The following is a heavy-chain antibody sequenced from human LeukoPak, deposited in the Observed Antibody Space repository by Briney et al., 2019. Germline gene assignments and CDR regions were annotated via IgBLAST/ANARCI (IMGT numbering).Heavy chain of an antibody. CDR1: GYTFTSYD. CDR2: MNPNSGNT. CDR3: ARGNHIIAVAADESDY. J-gene: IGHJ4*02. Sequence: ASVKVSCKASGYTFTSYDINWVRQATGQGLEWMGWMNPNSGNTGYAQKFQGRVTMTRNTSISTAYMELSSLRSEDTAVYYCARGNHIIAVAADESDYWGQGTLVTVSS. D-gene: IGHD6-19*01. V-gene: IGHV1-8*01.